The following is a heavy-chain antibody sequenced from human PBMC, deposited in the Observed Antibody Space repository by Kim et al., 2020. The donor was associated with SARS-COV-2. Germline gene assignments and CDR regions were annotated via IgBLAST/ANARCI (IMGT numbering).Heavy chain of an antibody. CDR3: ARDGNYVASSGYYSFDAFDI. CDR2: IYYSGST. Sequence: SETLSLTCTVSGGSISSYYWSWIRQPPGKGLEWIGYIYYSGSTNYNPSLKSRVTISVDTSKNQFSLKLSSVTAADTAVYYCARDGNYVASSGYYSFDAFDIWGQGTMVTVSS. J-gene: IGHJ3*02. V-gene: IGHV4-59*01. D-gene: IGHD3-22*01. CDR1: GGSISSYY.